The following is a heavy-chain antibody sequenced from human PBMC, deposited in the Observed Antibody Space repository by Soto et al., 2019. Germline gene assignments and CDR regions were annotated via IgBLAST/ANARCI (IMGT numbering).Heavy chain of an antibody. J-gene: IGHJ5*02. Sequence: ASVKVSCKASGYTFTSYAMHWVRQAPGQRLEWMGWINAGNGNAKYSQKFQGRVTITRDTSASTAYMELSSLGSEDTAVYYCARGDILGWFDPWGHGTLVTVSS. CDR1: GYTFTSYA. D-gene: IGHD2-15*01. V-gene: IGHV1-3*01. CDR3: ARGDILGWFDP. CDR2: INAGNGNA.